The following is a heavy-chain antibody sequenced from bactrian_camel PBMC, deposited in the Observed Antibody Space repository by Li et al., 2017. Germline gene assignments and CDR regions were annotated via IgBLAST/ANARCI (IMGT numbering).Heavy chain of an antibody. CDR1: GYSSIVNC. J-gene: IGHJ4*01. D-gene: IGHD5*01. CDR2: VSYDGST. Sequence: HVQLVESGGGSVDAGGSLRLSCAASGYSSIVNCMGWYRQGPDNECDLLSTVSYDGSTYYHDSVKGRFTISRDNAKNTVYLQMNRLKTEDTGMYYCSNGKDQSGWKTPGPGTQVTVS. V-gene: IGHV3S53*01.